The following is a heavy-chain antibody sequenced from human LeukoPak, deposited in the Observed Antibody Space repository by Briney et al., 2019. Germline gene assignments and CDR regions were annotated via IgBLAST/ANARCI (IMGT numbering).Heavy chain of an antibody. Sequence: PGGSLRLSCAASGFTFSSYGMHWVRQAPGKGLEWVAVIWYDGSNKYYADSVKGRFTISRDNAKNSLYLQMNSLRAEDTAVYYCARDVAWGYDILTGYYHYYGMDVWGQGTTVTVSS. CDR1: GFTFSSYG. D-gene: IGHD3-9*01. J-gene: IGHJ6*02. CDR2: IWYDGSNK. CDR3: ARDVAWGYDILTGYYHYYGMDV. V-gene: IGHV3-33*01.